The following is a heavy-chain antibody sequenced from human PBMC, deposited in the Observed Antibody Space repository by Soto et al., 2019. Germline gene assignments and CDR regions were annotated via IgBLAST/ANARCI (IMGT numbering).Heavy chain of an antibody. CDR1: GFTFSSYA. Sequence: GGSLRLSCAASGFTFSSYAMHWVRQAPGKGLEWVAVISYDGSNKYYADSVKGRFTISRDNSKNTLYLQMNSLRAEDTAVYYCAKVFCSSTSCYLNYYYYYGMDVWGQGTTVTVSS. CDR2: ISYDGSNK. D-gene: IGHD2-2*01. V-gene: IGHV3-30-3*01. J-gene: IGHJ6*02. CDR3: AKVFCSSTSCYLNYYYYYGMDV.